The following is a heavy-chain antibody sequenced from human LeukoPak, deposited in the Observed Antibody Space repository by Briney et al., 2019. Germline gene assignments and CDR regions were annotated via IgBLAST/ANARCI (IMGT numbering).Heavy chain of an antibody. Sequence: PGGTLRLSCAASGFSFSSHGMNWVREAPGKGREWVSCMSTSGYTIYYADSVKGRFTISRDNAKNSLHLHMDSLRDEDTAVYYCARRSSGWFLDYWGQGTLVTVSS. D-gene: IGHD6-19*01. CDR2: MSTSGYTI. CDR3: ARRSSGWFLDY. CDR1: GFSFSSHG. J-gene: IGHJ4*02. V-gene: IGHV3-48*02.